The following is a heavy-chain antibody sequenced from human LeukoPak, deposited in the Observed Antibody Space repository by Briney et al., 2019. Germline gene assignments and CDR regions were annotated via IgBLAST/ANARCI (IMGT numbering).Heavy chain of an antibody. V-gene: IGHV5-51*01. CDR3: ARGYYDSSGYYSYYFDY. J-gene: IGHJ4*02. CDR2: IYPGDSDT. CDR1: GYSFTSYW. D-gene: IGHD3-22*01. Sequence: GESLKISCKGSGYSFTSYWIGWVRQMPGKGLEWMGIIYPGDSDTRYSPSFQGQVTISADKSISTAYLQWSSLKASDTAMYYCARGYYDSSGYYSYYFDYWGQGILVTVSS.